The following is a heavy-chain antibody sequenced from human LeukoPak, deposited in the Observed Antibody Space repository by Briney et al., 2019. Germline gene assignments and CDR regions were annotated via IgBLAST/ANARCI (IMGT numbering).Heavy chain of an antibody. D-gene: IGHD2-15*01. V-gene: IGHV3-21*01. CDR1: GFTFSSYS. CDR2: IYTGSTYI. CDR3: ARDWRSGGNCFGY. J-gene: IGHJ4*02. Sequence: GESLRLSCSASGFTFSSYSMNWVRQAPGKGLEWVSSIYTGSTYIYYAESVKGRFIISRDDAKNTLYLRMSSLRAEDTAVYYCARDWRSGGNCFGYWGQGTLVTVSS.